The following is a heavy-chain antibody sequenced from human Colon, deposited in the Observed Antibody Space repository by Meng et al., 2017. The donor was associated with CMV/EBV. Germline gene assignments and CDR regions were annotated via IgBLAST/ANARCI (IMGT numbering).Heavy chain of an antibody. Sequence: VQQVQSGAEVKKPGASVKISCKASGYSFTSYYIHWVRQAPGQGLEWMGIMFSNRGSASYPQKFQGRVTITRDTSTSTVYMELSSLRSEDTAVYYCAREVPDTINFDYWGQGTLVTVSS. J-gene: IGHJ4*02. CDR2: MFSNRGSA. CDR1: GYSFTSYY. CDR3: AREVPDTINFDY. V-gene: IGHV1-46*01. D-gene: IGHD2-2*02.